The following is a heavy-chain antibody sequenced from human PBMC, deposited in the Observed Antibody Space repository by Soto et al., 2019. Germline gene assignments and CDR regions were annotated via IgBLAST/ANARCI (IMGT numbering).Heavy chain of an antibody. J-gene: IGHJ5*02. CDR1: GYSFTSYW. CDR2: IYPGDSDT. Sequence: GESLKISCKGSGYSFTSYWIGWVRQMPGKGLEWMEIIYPGDSDTIYSPSFQGQVTISADKSISTAYLQWSSLKASDTAMYYCARTAAATRRSWFDPWGQGTLVTVSS. D-gene: IGHD2-15*01. V-gene: IGHV5-51*01. CDR3: ARTAAATRRSWFDP.